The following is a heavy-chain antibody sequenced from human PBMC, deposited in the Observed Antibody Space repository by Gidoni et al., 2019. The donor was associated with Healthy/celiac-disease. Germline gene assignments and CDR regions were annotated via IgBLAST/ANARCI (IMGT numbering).Heavy chain of an antibody. D-gene: IGHD2-2*01. CDR3: ATGVSVPAAMGYSGYMDV. CDR2: FDPEDGET. Sequence: QVQLLQSGAEVKKPGGSVKVSCKVSGYTLTALSMHWVRQAPGKGPEWMGGFDPEDGETSYAQKFQVRVTMTEDTSTDTAYMELSSLRSEDTAVYYCATGVSVPAAMGYSGYMDVWGKGTTVTVSS. CDR1: GYTLTALS. J-gene: IGHJ6*03. V-gene: IGHV1-24*01.